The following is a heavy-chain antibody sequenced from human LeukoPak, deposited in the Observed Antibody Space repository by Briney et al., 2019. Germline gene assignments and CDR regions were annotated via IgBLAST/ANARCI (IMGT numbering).Heavy chain of an antibody. CDR1: GFTFSSYS. CDR3: TTEPGIAAAGILG. V-gene: IGHV3-21*01. CDR2: ISSSSSYI. Sequence: PGGSLRLSCAASGFTFSSYSMNWVRQAPGKGLEWVSSISSSSSYIYYADSVKGRFTISRDNAKNSLYLQMNSLRAEDTAVYYCTTEPGIAAAGILGWGQGTLVTVSS. D-gene: IGHD6-13*01. J-gene: IGHJ4*02.